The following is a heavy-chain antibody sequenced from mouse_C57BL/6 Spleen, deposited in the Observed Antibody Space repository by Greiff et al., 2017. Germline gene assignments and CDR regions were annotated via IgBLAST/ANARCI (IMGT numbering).Heavy chain of an antibody. V-gene: IGHV1-80*01. Sequence: VKLMESGAELVKPGASVKISCKASGYAFSSYWMNWVKQRPGKGLEWIGQIYPGDGDTNYNGKFKGKATLTADKSSSTAYMQLSSLTSEDSAVYFCARFGIITTVDYWGQGTTLTVSS. CDR2: IYPGDGDT. J-gene: IGHJ2*01. CDR1: GYAFSSYW. CDR3: ARFGIITTVDY. D-gene: IGHD1-1*01.